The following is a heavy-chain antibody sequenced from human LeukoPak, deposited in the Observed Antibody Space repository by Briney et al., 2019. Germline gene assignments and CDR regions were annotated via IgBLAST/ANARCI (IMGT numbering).Heavy chain of an antibody. J-gene: IGHJ4*02. CDR3: ATTVLTGQFPDYFDV. CDR1: GFSISGRD. Sequence: PGGSLRLSCTVSGFSISGRDMTWGRQAPGKGLEGVSSICRGGKMFYTDSVKGPFTVSTATSKNTLFLQINSLRAEDTAVYYCATTVLTGQFPDYFDVWGQGTLVTVSS. CDR2: ICRGGKM. D-gene: IGHD1-1*01. V-gene: IGHV3-53*01.